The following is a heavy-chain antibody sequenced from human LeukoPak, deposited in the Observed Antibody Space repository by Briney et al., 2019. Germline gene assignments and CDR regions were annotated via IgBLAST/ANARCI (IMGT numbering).Heavy chain of an antibody. Sequence: ASVKVSCKASGYTFTSSYDINWVRQAPGQGLEWMGWISAYNGNTNYAQKLQGRVTMTTDTSTSTAYMELRSLRSDDTAVYYCARDEGYSGSSDYWGQGTLVTVSS. CDR3: ARDEGYSGSSDY. D-gene: IGHD5-12*01. CDR2: ISAYNGNT. CDR1: GYTFTSSYD. J-gene: IGHJ4*02. V-gene: IGHV1-18*01.